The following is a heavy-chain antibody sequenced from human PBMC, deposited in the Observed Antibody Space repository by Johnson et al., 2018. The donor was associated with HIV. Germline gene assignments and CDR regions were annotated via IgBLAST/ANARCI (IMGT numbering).Heavy chain of an antibody. D-gene: IGHD3-16*01. J-gene: IGHJ3*02. Sequence: QVQLVESGGGLVQPGKSLKLSCAASGFIFSSYAMHWVRQAPGKGLEWVAAISYDGSNKYYADSVKGRFTISRDNSKNTLYLQMSSLRLEDTAVYYCARDGAGGFDILGQGTMVTVSS. CDR1: GFIFSSYA. CDR3: ARDGAGGFDI. CDR2: ISYDGSNK. V-gene: IGHV3-30*04.